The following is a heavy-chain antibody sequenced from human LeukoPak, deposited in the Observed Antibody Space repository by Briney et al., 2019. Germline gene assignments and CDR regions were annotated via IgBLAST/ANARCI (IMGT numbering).Heavy chain of an antibody. D-gene: IGHD4-23*01. Sequence: GGSLRLSCAASGFSFNNFGMHWVRQAPGKGLEFVVFIGYEGIHKYYADSVKGRFTISKDNSKATLYLQMSSLRPEDTAVYYCAKDLHGGYSSDYWGQGTLVTVSS. V-gene: IGHV3-30*02. CDR2: IGYEGIHK. CDR1: GFSFNNFG. J-gene: IGHJ4*02. CDR3: AKDLHGGYSSDY.